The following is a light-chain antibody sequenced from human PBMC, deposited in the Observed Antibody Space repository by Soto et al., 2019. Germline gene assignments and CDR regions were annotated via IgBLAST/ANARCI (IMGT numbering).Light chain of an antibody. V-gene: IGKV3-11*01. CDR3: QQRSNWYT. Sequence: EIVLTQSPATLSLSPGERATLSCRASQSVSSYLAWYQQKPGQAPRLLIYDASNRATGIPARFSGSGSGTDFTLTISSLEPEDFAVYYCQQRSNWYTFGQGTTVDIK. CDR1: QSVSSY. CDR2: DAS. J-gene: IGKJ2*01.